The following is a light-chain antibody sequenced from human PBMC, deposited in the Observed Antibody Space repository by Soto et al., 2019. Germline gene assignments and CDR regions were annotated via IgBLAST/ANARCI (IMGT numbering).Light chain of an antibody. J-gene: IGKJ4*02. V-gene: IGKV3-15*01. CDR2: GAS. CDR1: QSISDN. CDR3: QQYKSWPPLT. Sequence: DIVMTQSPAILSVSLGERATLSCLASQSISDNLAWYQQRSGQAPRLLIYGASTRATGVPTRFSGSGSGTECTLTSSSLQSDDFAIHYCQQYKSWPPLTFGGGTKVE.